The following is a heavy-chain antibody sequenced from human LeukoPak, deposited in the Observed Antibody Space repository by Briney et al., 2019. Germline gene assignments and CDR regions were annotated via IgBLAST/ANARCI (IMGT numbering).Heavy chain of an antibody. CDR3: AKDWGSGSYEGDY. D-gene: IGHD1-26*01. V-gene: IGHV3-30*18. Sequence: GRSLRLSCAASGFTFSSYGMHWVRQAPGKGLEWVAVISYDGSNKYYADSVKGRFTISRDNSKNTLYLQMNSLRAEDTAVYYCAKDWGSGSYEGDYWGQGTLVTVSS. J-gene: IGHJ4*02. CDR2: ISYDGSNK. CDR1: GFTFSSYG.